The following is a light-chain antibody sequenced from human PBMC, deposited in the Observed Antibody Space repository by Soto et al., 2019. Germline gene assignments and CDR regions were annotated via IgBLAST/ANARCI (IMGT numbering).Light chain of an antibody. CDR1: KSDIGVYDF. V-gene: IGLV2-8*01. CDR2: EVV. CDR3: KSYAGSNTNV. J-gene: IGLJ1*01. Sequence: QSALTQPPSASGSPGQSVTISCTGTKSDIGVYDFVSWYQHHPGKAPRLIIYEVVQRPSGVPDRFSGSKSGNTASLTVSGLPAADEADYFCKSYAGSNTNVFGSGTKLTVL.